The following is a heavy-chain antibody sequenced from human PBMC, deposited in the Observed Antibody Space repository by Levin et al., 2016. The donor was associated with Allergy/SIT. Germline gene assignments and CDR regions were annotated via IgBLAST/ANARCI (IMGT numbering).Heavy chain of an antibody. Sequence: VRQAPGKGLEWVSYISSSSSTIYYADSVKGRFTISRDNAKNSLYLQMNSLRAEDTAVYYCARDPTFDIWGQGTMVTVSS. CDR2: ISSSSSTI. J-gene: IGHJ3*02. CDR3: ARDPTFDI. V-gene: IGHV3-48*01.